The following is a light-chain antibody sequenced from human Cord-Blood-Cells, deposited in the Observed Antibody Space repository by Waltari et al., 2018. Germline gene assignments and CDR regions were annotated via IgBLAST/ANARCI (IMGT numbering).Light chain of an antibody. CDR3: CSYAGSSTFRV. V-gene: IGLV2-23*02. CDR1: SSDVGSYNL. Sequence: QSALTRPASVSGSPGQSITISCTGTSSDVGSYNLVSWYQQHPGKAPKLMIYEVSKLPSGVSNRFSGYKSGNTASLTISGLQAEDEADYYCCSYAGSSTFRVFGGGTKLTVL. CDR2: EVS. J-gene: IGLJ2*01.